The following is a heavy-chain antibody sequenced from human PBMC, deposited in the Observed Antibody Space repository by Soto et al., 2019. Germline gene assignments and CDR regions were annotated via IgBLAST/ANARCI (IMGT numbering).Heavy chain of an antibody. J-gene: IGHJ2*01. CDR2: ISGSGGST. CDR1: GFTFSSYA. CDR3: AKDLNDVQIRPYWYFDL. Sequence: GGSLRLSCAASGFTFSSYAMSWVRQAPGKGLEWVSAISGSGGSTYYADSVKGRFTISRDNSKNTLYLQMNSLRAEDTAVYYCAKDLNDVQIRPYWYFDLWGSGTLVTVSS. V-gene: IGHV3-23*01. D-gene: IGHD1-1*01.